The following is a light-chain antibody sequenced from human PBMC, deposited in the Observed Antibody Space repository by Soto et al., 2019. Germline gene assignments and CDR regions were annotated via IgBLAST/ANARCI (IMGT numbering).Light chain of an antibody. CDR3: QQYNNWPRT. J-gene: IGKJ1*01. Sequence: EIVMTQSPATLAGSPGETVTLSCRTSQSLSGNLAWYQQKPGQAPRLLIFRASTRATGIPARFSGSGSGTEFTLTISRLEPEDFAVYYCQQYNNWPRTFGQGTKVDIK. V-gene: IGKV3-15*01. CDR1: QSLSGN. CDR2: RAS.